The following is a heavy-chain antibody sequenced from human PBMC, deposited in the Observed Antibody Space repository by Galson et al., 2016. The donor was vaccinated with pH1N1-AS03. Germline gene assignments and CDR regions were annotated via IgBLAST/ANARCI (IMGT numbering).Heavy chain of an antibody. J-gene: IGHJ6*02. Sequence: SETLSLTCTVSGGSITSHYWSWIRQPPGKGLEWIGYIYYSGSTNYNPSLKSRVAISVDTSKNQFSLKLTSVTAADTAVYYCARGTELRENYYYYYYGMDVWGPGTTVTVSS. CDR2: IYYSGST. V-gene: IGHV4-59*11. CDR3: ARGTELRENYYYYYYGMDV. CDR1: GGSITSHY. D-gene: IGHD1-7*01.